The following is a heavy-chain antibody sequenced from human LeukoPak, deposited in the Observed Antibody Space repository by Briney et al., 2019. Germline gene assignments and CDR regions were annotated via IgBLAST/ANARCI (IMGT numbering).Heavy chain of an antibody. CDR3: ARLSLQWLVPTGNNWFDP. V-gene: IGHV4-34*01. Sequence: PSETLSLTCAVYGGSFSGYYWSWIRQPPGKGLEWIGEINHSGSTNYNPSLKSRVTISVDTSKNQFSLKLSSVTAADTAVYYCARLSLQWLVPTGNNWFDPWGQGTLVTVSS. D-gene: IGHD6-19*01. CDR2: INHSGST. CDR1: GGSFSGYY. J-gene: IGHJ5*02.